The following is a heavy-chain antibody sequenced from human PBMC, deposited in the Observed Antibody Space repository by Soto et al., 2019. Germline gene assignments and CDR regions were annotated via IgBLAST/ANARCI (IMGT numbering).Heavy chain of an antibody. CDR2: ISAYTGNT. J-gene: IGHJ6*02. V-gene: IGHV1-18*04. Sequence: ASVKVSCKASGYTFTSYGISWVRQAPGQGLEWMGWISAYTGNTNYAQKLQGRVTMTTDTSTSTAYMELRSLRSDDTAVYYCARDRPGYDEGGMDVWGQGTTVTVSS. CDR1: GYTFTSYG. CDR3: ARDRPGYDEGGMDV. D-gene: IGHD3-3*01.